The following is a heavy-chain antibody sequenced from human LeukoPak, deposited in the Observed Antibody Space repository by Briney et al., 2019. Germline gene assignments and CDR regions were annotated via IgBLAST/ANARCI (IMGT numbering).Heavy chain of an antibody. J-gene: IGHJ4*02. CDR3: ARIMNDFWSGYYPLALNY. V-gene: IGHV3-33*08. Sequence: GGSLRLSCAASGFTFSNYVMNWVRQAPGKGLEWVAVIWHDGRNKYYVDSVKGRFTISRDNPKNTLYLQMNSLRAEDTAVYYCARIMNDFWSGYYPLALNYWGQGTPVTVSS. CDR2: IWHDGRNK. CDR1: GFTFSNYV. D-gene: IGHD3-3*01.